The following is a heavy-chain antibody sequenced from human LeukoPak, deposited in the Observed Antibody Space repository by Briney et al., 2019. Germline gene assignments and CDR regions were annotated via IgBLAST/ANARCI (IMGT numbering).Heavy chain of an antibody. D-gene: IGHD3-10*01. J-gene: IGHJ4*02. CDR1: GFTFSSYA. CDR2: ISGSGDST. V-gene: IGHV3-23*01. CDR3: AKGHYASGSYADY. Sequence: GGSLRLSCAASGFTFSSYAMSWVRQAPGKGLEWVSAISGSGDSTYYADSVKGRFTISRDNSKNTLYLQMNSLRAEDTAVYYCAKGHYASGSYADYWGQGTLVTISS.